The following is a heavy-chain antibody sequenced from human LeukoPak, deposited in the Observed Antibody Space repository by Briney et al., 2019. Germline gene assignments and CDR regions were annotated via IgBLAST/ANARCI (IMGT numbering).Heavy chain of an antibody. Sequence: GGSLRLSCAASGFTFSSYAMSWVRQAPGKGLEWVSAISGSGGSTYYADSVKGRFTISRDNSKNTLYLQMNSLRAEDTAVYYCANARGYSGYDPFAFDIWGQGTMVTVSS. CDR2: ISGSGGST. CDR1: GFTFSSYA. J-gene: IGHJ3*02. D-gene: IGHD5-12*01. CDR3: ANARGYSGYDPFAFDI. V-gene: IGHV3-23*01.